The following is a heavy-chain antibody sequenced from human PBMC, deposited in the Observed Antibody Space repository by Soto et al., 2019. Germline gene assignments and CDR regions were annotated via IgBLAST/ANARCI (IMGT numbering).Heavy chain of an antibody. CDR3: ASTPPTGYRYWYFDL. Sequence: GGSLRLSCAASGFTFSSYSMNWVRQAPGKGLEWVSYISSSSSTIYYADSVKGRFTISRDNAKNSLYLQMNSLRAEDTAVYYCASTPPTGYRYWYFDLWGRGTLVTVSS. D-gene: IGHD3-9*01. CDR1: GFTFSSYS. J-gene: IGHJ2*01. V-gene: IGHV3-48*04. CDR2: ISSSSSTI.